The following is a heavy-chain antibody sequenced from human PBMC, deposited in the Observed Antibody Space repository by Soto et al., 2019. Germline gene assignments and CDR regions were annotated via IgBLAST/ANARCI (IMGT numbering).Heavy chain of an antibody. D-gene: IGHD3-22*01. CDR2: INHSGST. CDR1: GGSFSGYY. J-gene: IGHJ4*02. CDR3: ARGHYYDSSGYYYYFDY. Sequence: SETLSLTCAVYGGSFSGYYWSWIRQPPGKGLEWIGEINHSGSTNYNPSLKSRVTISVDTSKNQFTLKLSSVTAADPAVYYCARGHYYDSSGYYYYFDYWGQGTLVTVSS. V-gene: IGHV4-34*01.